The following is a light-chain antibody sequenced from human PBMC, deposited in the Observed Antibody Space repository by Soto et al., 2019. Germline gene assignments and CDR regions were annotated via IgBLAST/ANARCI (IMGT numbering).Light chain of an antibody. V-gene: IGKV1-5*03. J-gene: IGKJ3*01. CDR1: QSISSW. Sequence: DIQMTQSPSTLSASVGDRVTITCRASQSISSWLAWYQQKPGKAPKVLIYKASSLESGVPSRFSGSGSGTEVTITISSLQPDDFATYFCQQYNSYPFTCGPGTKVDIK. CDR2: KAS. CDR3: QQYNSYPFT.